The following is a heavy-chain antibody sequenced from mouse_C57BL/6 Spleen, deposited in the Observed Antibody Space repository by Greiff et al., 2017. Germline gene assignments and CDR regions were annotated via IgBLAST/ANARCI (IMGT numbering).Heavy chain of an antibody. V-gene: IGHV1-15*01. CDR2: IDPETGGT. CDR3: TIYSNGDFDV. D-gene: IGHD2-5*01. Sequence: VQLQQSGAELVRPGASVTLSCKASGYTFTDYEMHWVKQTPVHGLEWIGAIDPETGGTAYNQKFKGKAILTADKSSSTAYMELRSLTSEDSAVYYCTIYSNGDFDVWGTGTTVTVSS. J-gene: IGHJ1*03. CDR1: GYTFTDYE.